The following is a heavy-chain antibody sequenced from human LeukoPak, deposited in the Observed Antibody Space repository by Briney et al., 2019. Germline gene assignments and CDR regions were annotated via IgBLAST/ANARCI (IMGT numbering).Heavy chain of an antibody. J-gene: IGHJ3*01. CDR3: ARQLGSGWSDAFDV. CDR2: INHSGST. CDR1: GGSFSGYY. D-gene: IGHD6-19*01. V-gene: IGHV4-34*01. Sequence: SETLSLTCAVHGGSFSGYYWSWIRQPPGKGLEWIGEINHSGSTNYNPSLKSRVAISVDTSKSQFSLKLSSVTAADTAVYYCARQLGSGWSDAFDVWGQGTMVTVSS.